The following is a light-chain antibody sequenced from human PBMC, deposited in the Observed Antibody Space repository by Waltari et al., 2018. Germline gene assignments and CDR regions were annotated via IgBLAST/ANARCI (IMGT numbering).Light chain of an antibody. CDR3: SSYTSSNTLG. CDR2: AVT. J-gene: IGLJ1*01. CDR1: SSDVGGYNY. V-gene: IGLV2-14*03. Sequence: QSALTQPASVSGSPGQSITISCTGTSSDVGGYNYVSWYQQHPGKAPKLMIYAVTNLPSGVSNRVSGSKSGNTASLTISGLQAEDEADYYCSSYTSSNTLGFGTGTKVTVL.